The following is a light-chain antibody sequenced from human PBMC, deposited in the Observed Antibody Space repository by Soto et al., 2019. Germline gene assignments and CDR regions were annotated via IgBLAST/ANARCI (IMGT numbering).Light chain of an antibody. Sequence: QSALTQSASVSGSPGQSITISCTGTSSDLGAYNYVSWYQQHPGKAPKLMIYEVSNRPSGVSNRFSGSKSGNTASLTISGLQDEDEADYYCSSYTGSSTPYVFGPGTKLTVL. J-gene: IGLJ1*01. CDR3: SSYTGSSTPYV. CDR1: SSDLGAYNY. CDR2: EVS. V-gene: IGLV2-14*01.